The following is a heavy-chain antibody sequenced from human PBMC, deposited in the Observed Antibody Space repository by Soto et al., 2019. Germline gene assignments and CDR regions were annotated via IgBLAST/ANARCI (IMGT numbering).Heavy chain of an antibody. CDR3: ARSSGSWRFES. CDR1: SGSISSNNW. Sequence: SETLSLTCTVSSGSISSNNWCNCSRQPPGKGLEWIGEIYHTGSINYNPSLKSRVTISVDKSKNQFSLSLYSVTAADTAIYYCARSSGSWRFESWGQGTLVTVSS. CDR2: IYHTGSI. V-gene: IGHV4-4*02. J-gene: IGHJ4*02. D-gene: IGHD2-15*01.